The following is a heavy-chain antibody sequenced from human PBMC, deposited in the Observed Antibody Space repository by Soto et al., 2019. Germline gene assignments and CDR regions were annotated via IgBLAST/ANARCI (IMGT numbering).Heavy chain of an antibody. D-gene: IGHD3-10*01. J-gene: IGHJ6*02. CDR1: GGSISSYY. CDR2: IYTSGST. V-gene: IGHV4-4*07. Sequence: SETLSLTCTVSGGSISSYYWGWIRQPAGKGLEWIGRIYTSGSTNYNPSLKSRVTMSVDTSKNQFSLKLSSVTAADTAVYYCARVGYGSGSYYRSPQGGMDVWGQGTTVTVSS. CDR3: ARVGYGSGSYYRSPQGGMDV.